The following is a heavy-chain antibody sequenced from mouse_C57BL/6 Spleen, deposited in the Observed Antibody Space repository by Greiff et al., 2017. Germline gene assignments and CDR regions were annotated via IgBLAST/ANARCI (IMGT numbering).Heavy chain of an antibody. CDR1: GYTFTSYW. Sequence: VQLQQPGAELVRPGTSVKLSCKASGYTFTSYWMHWVKQRPGQGLEWIGVIDPSDSYTNYNQKFKGKATLTVDTSSSTAYMQLSSLTSEDSAVYYCARVDGSSLFDYWGQGTTLTVSS. CDR2: IDPSDSYT. V-gene: IGHV1-59*01. CDR3: ARVDGSSLFDY. J-gene: IGHJ2*01. D-gene: IGHD1-1*01.